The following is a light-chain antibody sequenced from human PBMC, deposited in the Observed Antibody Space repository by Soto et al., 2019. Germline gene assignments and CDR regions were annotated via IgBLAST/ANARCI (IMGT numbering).Light chain of an antibody. J-gene: IGKJ2*01. CDR1: QTIASN. CDR3: QQYHNWPPQYT. CDR2: GAS. V-gene: IGKV3-15*01. Sequence: EIVMTQSPASLSVSPGDGATLSCRASQTIASNLAWYQQKPGEGPRLLIHGASTRAAGVPARFIGSGSGTDFALTISSLQYEDFAVYYCQQYHNWPPQYTFGQGTKLQIK.